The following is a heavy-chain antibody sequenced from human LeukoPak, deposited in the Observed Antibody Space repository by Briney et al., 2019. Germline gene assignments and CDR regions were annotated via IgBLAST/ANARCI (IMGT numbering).Heavy chain of an antibody. J-gene: IGHJ4*02. D-gene: IGHD1-26*01. CDR2: IYYSGST. CDR3: ARLRGATMDFDS. Sequence: PSETLSLTCTVSGGSISSYYWSWIRQPPGKGLEWIGYIYYSGSTNYNPSLKSRVTISVDTSNNQFSLKLSSVTAADTAVYYCARLRGATMDFDSWGQGTLVTVSS. V-gene: IGHV4-59*08. CDR1: GGSISSYY.